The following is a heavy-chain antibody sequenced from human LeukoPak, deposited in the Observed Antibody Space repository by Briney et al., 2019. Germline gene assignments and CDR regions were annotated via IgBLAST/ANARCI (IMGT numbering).Heavy chain of an antibody. Sequence: PGGSLRLSCAASGFAFSSYAMHWVRQAPGKGLEWVAVISYDGSNKYYADSVKGRFTISRDNSKNTLYLQMNSLRAEDTAVYYCARDIDSSGSDRGQGTLVTVSS. CDR1: GFAFSSYA. J-gene: IGHJ4*02. CDR3: ARDIDSSGSD. D-gene: IGHD6-19*01. CDR2: ISYDGSNK. V-gene: IGHV3-30*04.